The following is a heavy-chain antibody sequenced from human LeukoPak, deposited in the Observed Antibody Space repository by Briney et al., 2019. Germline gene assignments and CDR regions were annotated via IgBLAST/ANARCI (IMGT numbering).Heavy chain of an antibody. Sequence: GGSLRLSCAASGFTFSSYSINWVRQAPGKGLEWVSYISGDSSATYYADSVKGRFTISRDNAKNSLYLQMNSLSAEDTAVYYCARDWIYSLDYWGQGILVTVSS. CDR3: ARDWIYSLDY. V-gene: IGHV3-48*01. D-gene: IGHD2-15*01. CDR1: GFTFSSYS. J-gene: IGHJ4*02. CDR2: ISGDSSAT.